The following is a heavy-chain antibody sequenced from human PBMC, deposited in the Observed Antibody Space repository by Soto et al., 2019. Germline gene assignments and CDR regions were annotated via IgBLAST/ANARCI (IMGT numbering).Heavy chain of an antibody. CDR3: ASSERRDGYKPFDY. J-gene: IGHJ4*02. Sequence: SVKVSCKASGYTFTYRYLHWVRQAPVQALEWMGWITPFNGNTNYAQKFQDRVTITRDRSMSTAYMELSSLRSEDTAMYYCASSERRDGYKPFDYWGQETLVNVS. CDR1: GYTFTYRY. V-gene: IGHV1-45*02. D-gene: IGHD5-12*01. CDR2: ITPFNGNT.